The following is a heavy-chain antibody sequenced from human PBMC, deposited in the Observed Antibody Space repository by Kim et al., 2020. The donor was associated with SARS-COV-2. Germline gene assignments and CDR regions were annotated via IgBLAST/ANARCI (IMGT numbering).Heavy chain of an antibody. V-gene: IGHV1-69*13. Sequence: SVKVSCKASGGTFSSYAISWVRQAPGQGLEWMGGIIPIFGTANYAQKFQGRVTITADESTSTAYMELSSLRSEDTAVYYCASGSGPTQPVADSNYYGMDVWGQGTTVTVSS. CDR1: GGTFSSYA. CDR3: ASGSGPTQPVADSNYYGMDV. CDR2: IIPIFGTA. D-gene: IGHD6-19*01. J-gene: IGHJ6*02.